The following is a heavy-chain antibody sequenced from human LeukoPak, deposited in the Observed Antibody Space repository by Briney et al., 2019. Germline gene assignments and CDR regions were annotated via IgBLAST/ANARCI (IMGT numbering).Heavy chain of an antibody. CDR2: VYHGGST. Sequence: SETLSLTCAVSGGSFRGYYWSWIRQPPGKGLEWIGEVYHGGSTNYNPSLKSRVTISVDTSKNQFSLKLSSVTAADTAVYYGARRGLRYFGFPNSIPRDNWFDPWGQGTLVTVSS. V-gene: IGHV4-34*01. D-gene: IGHD3-9*01. CDR1: GGSFRGYY. CDR3: ARRGLRYFGFPNSIPRDNWFDP. J-gene: IGHJ5*02.